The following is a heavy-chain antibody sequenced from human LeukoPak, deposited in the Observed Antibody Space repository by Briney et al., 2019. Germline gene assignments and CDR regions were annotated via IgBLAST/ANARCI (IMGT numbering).Heavy chain of an antibody. Sequence: TLSLTCTVSGGSISSGSYYWSWIRKPAGKGLEWIGRIYTSGSTNYNPSLKSRVTISVDTSKNQFSLKLSSVTAADTAVYYCARDSGLAAAGIGYWGQGTLVTVSS. CDR1: GGSISSGSYY. V-gene: IGHV4-61*02. J-gene: IGHJ4*02. D-gene: IGHD6-13*01. CDR2: IYTSGST. CDR3: ARDSGLAAAGIGY.